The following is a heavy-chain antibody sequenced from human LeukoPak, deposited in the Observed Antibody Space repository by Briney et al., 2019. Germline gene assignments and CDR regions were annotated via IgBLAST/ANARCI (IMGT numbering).Heavy chain of an antibody. Sequence: SETLSLTCTVSGGSISGYYWSWIRQPPGMGLEWIGYIYYSGSTNYNPSLKSRVTISVDTSKNQFSLKLSSVTAADTAVYYCAREEPPTRYSANWFDPWGQGTLVTVSS. J-gene: IGHJ5*02. V-gene: IGHV4-59*01. CDR2: IYYSGST. CDR1: GGSISGYY. D-gene: IGHD1-14*01. CDR3: AREEPPTRYSANWFDP.